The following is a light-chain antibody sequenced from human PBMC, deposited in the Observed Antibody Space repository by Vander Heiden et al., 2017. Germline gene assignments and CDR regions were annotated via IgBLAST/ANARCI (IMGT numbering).Light chain of an antibody. CDR3: GAQEGSNSVVV. Sequence: SALTQPRSVSGSPGQSVTISCTGTSSDVGGYNYVSWYHQHTGKAPQLIIYDDRKRNSVGPDRFSGAKYGTTASMTIAGRQAEEEADYYCGAQEGSNSVVVFGGGTKLTVL. J-gene: IGLJ2*01. CDR1: SSDVGGYNY. CDR2: DDR. V-gene: IGLV2-11*01.